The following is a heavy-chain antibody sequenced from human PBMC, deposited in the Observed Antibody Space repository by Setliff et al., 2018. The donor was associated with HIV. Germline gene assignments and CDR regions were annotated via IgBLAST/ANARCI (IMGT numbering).Heavy chain of an antibody. J-gene: IGHJ4*02. CDR1: GGSFSGYY. V-gene: IGHV4-34*01. CDR3: ARGGFGVVGAIDY. CDR2: IIHSGGT. D-gene: IGHD2-15*01. Sequence: SETLSLTCAVYGGSFSGYYWTWIRQPPGRGLEWIGEIIHSGGTNYNRSLKSRVTISVDTSKNMFSLNLSSVTAADTAVYYCARGGFGVVGAIDYWSQGTLVTVSS.